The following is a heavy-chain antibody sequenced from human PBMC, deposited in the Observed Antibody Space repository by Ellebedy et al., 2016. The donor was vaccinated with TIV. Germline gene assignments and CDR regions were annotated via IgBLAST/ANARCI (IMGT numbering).Heavy chain of an antibody. CDR1: GFTFSSYW. V-gene: IGHV3-7*01. D-gene: IGHD6-13*01. CDR2: IKQDGSEK. Sequence: GESLKISCAASGFTFSSYWMHWVRQAPGKGLEWVANIKQDGSEKYYVDSVKGRFTISRDNAKNSLYLQMNSLRAEDTAVYYCTRGGAYSSWYWRNWGQGTRVTVSS. CDR3: TRGGAYSSWYWRN. J-gene: IGHJ4*02.